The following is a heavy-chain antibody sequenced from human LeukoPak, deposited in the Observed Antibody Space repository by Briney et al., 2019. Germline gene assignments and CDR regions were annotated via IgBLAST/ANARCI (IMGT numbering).Heavy chain of an antibody. CDR2: INPSGGST. V-gene: IGHV1-46*01. J-gene: IGHJ3*02. Sequence: ASVNVSYQASGYTLTNYFIHGVRQAPGQGIEWMGIINPSGGSTSYSQKFQGRVTMTRDTSTSTVYMEPSSLRSEDTAVYYCARDQGWNYAFDIWGQGTMVTVSS. D-gene: IGHD1-7*01. CDR3: ARDQGWNYAFDI. CDR1: GYTLTNYF.